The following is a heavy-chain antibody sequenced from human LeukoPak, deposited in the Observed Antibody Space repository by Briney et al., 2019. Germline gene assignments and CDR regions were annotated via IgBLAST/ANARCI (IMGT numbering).Heavy chain of an antibody. CDR2: IRSKAYGGTT. CDR3: TRGGVGATDFDY. V-gene: IGHV3-49*04. D-gene: IGHD1-26*01. Sequence: PGGSLRLSCAASGFTFSNAWMSWVRQAPGKGLEWVGFIRSKAYGGTTEYAASVKGRFTISRDDSKSIAYLQMNSLKTEDTAVYYCTRGGVGATDFDYWGQGTLVTVSS. J-gene: IGHJ4*02. CDR1: GFTFSNAW.